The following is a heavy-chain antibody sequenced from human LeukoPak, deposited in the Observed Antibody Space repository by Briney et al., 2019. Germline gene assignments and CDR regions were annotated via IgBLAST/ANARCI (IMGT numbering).Heavy chain of an antibody. V-gene: IGHV4-39*07. Sequence: PSETLSLTCTVSGGSISSSSYYWGWIRQPPGKGLEWIGSIYYSGSTYYNPPLKSRVTISVDTSKNQFSLKLSSVTAADTAAYYCARETTGIAAAGTPTSSFDIWGQGTMVTVSS. CDR2: IYYSGST. J-gene: IGHJ3*02. D-gene: IGHD6-13*01. CDR3: ARETTGIAAAGTPTSSFDI. CDR1: GGSISSSSYY.